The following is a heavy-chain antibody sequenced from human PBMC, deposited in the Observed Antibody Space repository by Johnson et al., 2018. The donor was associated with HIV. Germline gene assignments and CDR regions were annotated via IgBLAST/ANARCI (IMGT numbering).Heavy chain of an antibody. D-gene: IGHD1-26*01. V-gene: IGHV3-13*01. CDR2: IGTAGDT. Sequence: VQLVESGGGLVQPGGSLRLSCAASGFTFSSYYMHWVRQATGKGLEWVSAIGTAGDTYYPGSVKGRFTISRDNSKNTLYLQMNSLRAEDTAVYYCAKSYYEEERPMGVDAFDIWGQGTMVTVSS. CDR3: AKSYYEEERPMGVDAFDI. J-gene: IGHJ3*02. CDR1: GFTFSSYY.